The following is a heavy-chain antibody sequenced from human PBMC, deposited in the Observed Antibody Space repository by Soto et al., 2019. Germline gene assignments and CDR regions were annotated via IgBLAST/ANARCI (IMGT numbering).Heavy chain of an antibody. CDR3: ARYHSGSFPHYGMDV. D-gene: IGHD1-26*01. J-gene: IGHJ6*02. CDR1: GFAFSDYY. V-gene: IGHV3-11*06. Sequence: QVQLVESGGGLVKPGGSLRLSCAASGFAFSDYYMSWIRQAPGKGLEWVSYISSSSSYTNYADSVKGRFTISRDNAKNSLYLQMNSLRAEDTAVYYCARYHSGSFPHYGMDVWGQGTTVTVSS. CDR2: ISSSSSYT.